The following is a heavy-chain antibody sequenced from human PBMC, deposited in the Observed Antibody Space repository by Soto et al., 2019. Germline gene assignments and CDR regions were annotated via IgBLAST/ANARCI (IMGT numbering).Heavy chain of an antibody. Sequence: GFLRLPYAASGFTFSIYWMSWVRQAPGQGLEWVANIKQDGSEKYYVDSVKGRFTISRDNAKNSLYLQMNSLRAEDTAVYYCARDRYSYYDFWSGSLPYYYYGMNVWGQGTTVTVSS. D-gene: IGHD3-3*01. CDR1: GFTFSIYW. CDR2: IKQDGSEK. CDR3: ARDRYSYYDFWSGSLPYYYYGMNV. V-gene: IGHV3-7*01. J-gene: IGHJ6*02.